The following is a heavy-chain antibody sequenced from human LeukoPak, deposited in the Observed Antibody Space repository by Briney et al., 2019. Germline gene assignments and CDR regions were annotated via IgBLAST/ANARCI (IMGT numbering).Heavy chain of an antibody. V-gene: IGHV3-21*01. J-gene: IGHJ4*02. CDR3: ARDLEMDDSSGCFDY. CDR2: ISSSSSYI. D-gene: IGHD3-22*01. CDR1: GFTFSSYS. Sequence: GGSLRLSCAASGFTFSSYSMNWVRQAPGKGLEWVSSISSSSSYIYYADSVKGRFTISRDNAKNSLYLQMNSLRAEDTAVYYCARDLEMDDSSGCFDYWGQGTLVTVSS.